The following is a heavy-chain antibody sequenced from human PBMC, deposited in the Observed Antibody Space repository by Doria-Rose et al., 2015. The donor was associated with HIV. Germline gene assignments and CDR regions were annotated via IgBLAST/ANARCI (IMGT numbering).Heavy chain of an antibody. D-gene: IGHD6-13*01. J-gene: IGHJ3*01. Sequence: QVQLVQSGAEVKKPGASVKVSCKASGFTFTSYYFHWVRQAPGQGLEWMGVLNPSGGYTTYAQKFQGRVTMTMDTSSSTVYMELSSLRSEDTAVYYCAKGLPAAGLDDAFDVWGQGTMLTVSS. V-gene: IGHV1-46*01. CDR3: AKGLPAAGLDDAFDV. CDR1: GFTFTSYY. CDR2: LNPSGGYT.